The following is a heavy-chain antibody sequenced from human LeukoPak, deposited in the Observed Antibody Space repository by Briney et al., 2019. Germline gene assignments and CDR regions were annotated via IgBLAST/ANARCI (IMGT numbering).Heavy chain of an antibody. Sequence: PSETLSLTCTVSGGSISSSSYYWGWIRQPPGTGLEWIGSIYYSGSTYYNPSLKSRVTISVDTSKNQFSLKLSSVTAADTAVYYCARTRGYSSGQLIDIWGQGTMVTVSS. CDR2: IYYSGST. CDR3: ARTRGYSSGQLIDI. CDR1: GGSISSSSYY. D-gene: IGHD6-19*01. V-gene: IGHV4-39*07. J-gene: IGHJ3*02.